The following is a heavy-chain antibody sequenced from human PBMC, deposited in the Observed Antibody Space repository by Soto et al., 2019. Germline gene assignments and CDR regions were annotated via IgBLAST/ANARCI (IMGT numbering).Heavy chain of an antibody. CDR2: INPNSGGT. CDR1: GYTFTGYY. V-gene: IGHV1-2*02. Sequence: ASVKVSCKASGYTFTGYYMHWVRQAPGQGLEWMGWINPNSGGTNYAQKFQGRVTMTRDTSISTAYMELSRLRSDDTAVYYCAREFRRELRLGGMDVWGQGTTVTVSS. D-gene: IGHD1-7*01. CDR3: AREFRRELRLGGMDV. J-gene: IGHJ6*02.